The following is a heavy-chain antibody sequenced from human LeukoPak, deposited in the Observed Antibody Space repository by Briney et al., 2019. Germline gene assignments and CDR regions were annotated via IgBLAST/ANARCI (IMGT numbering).Heavy chain of an antibody. J-gene: IGHJ4*02. CDR3: AKDHYDYIGGTYRDFDY. Sequence: GGSLRLSCAASGFTFSSYAMHWVRQAPGRGLEWVAVISYDGSNKYYADSVKGRFTISRDNSKNTLYLQMNSLRAEDTAVYYCAKDHYDYIGGTYRDFDYWGQGTLVTVSS. CDR2: ISYDGSNK. V-gene: IGHV3-30-3*01. CDR1: GFTFSSYA. D-gene: IGHD3-16*02.